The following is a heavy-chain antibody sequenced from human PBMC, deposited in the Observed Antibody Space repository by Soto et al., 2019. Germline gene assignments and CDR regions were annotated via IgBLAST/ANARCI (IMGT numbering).Heavy chain of an antibody. CDR3: ARDQGYCTSTSCFGFDY. J-gene: IGHJ4*02. Sequence: EVQLVESGGGLVQPGGSLRLSCAASGFTFSSYWMNWVPQAPGKGLEWVASINEDGSEKDYVGSVTGRFTISRDTAKNSLDLQLNSLRADDTAVYSCARDQGYCTSTSCFGFDYWGQGTLVTVSS. D-gene: IGHD2-2*01. CDR2: INEDGSEK. V-gene: IGHV3-7*01. CDR1: GFTFSSYW.